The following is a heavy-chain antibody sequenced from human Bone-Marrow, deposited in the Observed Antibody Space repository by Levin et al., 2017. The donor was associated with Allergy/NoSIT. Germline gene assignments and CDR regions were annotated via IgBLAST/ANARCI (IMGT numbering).Heavy chain of an antibody. CDR1: GFTFSSYA. J-gene: IGHJ4*02. D-gene: IGHD5-18*01. V-gene: IGHV3-23*01. Sequence: GGSLRLSCAASGFTFSSYAMAWVRQAPGKGLEWVSAISGSGDRTYYADSVKGRFTISRDNSKNTLYLQMNSLRAEDTAVYYCAKALYSYGAWGLDYWGQGTLVTVSS. CDR3: AKALYSYGAWGLDY. CDR2: ISGSGDRT.